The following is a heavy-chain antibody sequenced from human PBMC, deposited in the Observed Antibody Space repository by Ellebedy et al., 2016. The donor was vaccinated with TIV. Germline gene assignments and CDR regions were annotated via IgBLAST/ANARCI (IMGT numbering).Heavy chain of an antibody. D-gene: IGHD2-21*01. V-gene: IGHV4-59*01. J-gene: IGHJ5*02. Sequence: GSLRLSCTVSGGSISSYYWSWIRQPPGKGLEWIGYIYYSGSTNYNPSLKSRVTISVDTSKNQFSLTLSPVTAADTAVYYCASGWGSPTLFDPWGQGTLVTVSS. CDR1: GGSISSYY. CDR3: ASGWGSPTLFDP. CDR2: IYYSGST.